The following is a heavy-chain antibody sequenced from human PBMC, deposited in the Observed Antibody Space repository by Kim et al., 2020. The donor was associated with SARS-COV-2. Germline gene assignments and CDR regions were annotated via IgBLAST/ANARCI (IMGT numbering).Heavy chain of an antibody. J-gene: IGHJ3*02. CDR2: ISWNSGSI. D-gene: IGHD3-3*01. V-gene: IGHV3-9*01. CDR3: AKDFVYDFWSVYYTARAFDI. CDR1: GFTFDDYA. Sequence: GGSLRLSCAATGFTFDDYAMHWVRQAPGKGLEWVSGISWNSGSIGYADSVKGRFTISRDNAKNSLYLQMNSLRAEDTALYYCAKDFVYDFWSVYYTARAFDIWGQGTMVTVSS.